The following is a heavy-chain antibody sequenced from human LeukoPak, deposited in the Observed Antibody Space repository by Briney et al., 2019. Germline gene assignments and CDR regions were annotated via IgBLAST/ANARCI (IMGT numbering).Heavy chain of an antibody. J-gene: IGHJ4*02. CDR3: AKVSGYSSSWYYDY. Sequence: PGGSLRLSCAASEFSFASYAMSWVRQAPGKGLEWVSTISGSGDSTFYTDSVKGRFTISRDNAKNSLYLQMNSLRAEDTALYYCAKVSGYSSSWYYDYWGQGTLVTVSS. V-gene: IGHV3-23*01. CDR1: EFSFASYA. D-gene: IGHD6-13*01. CDR2: ISGSGDST.